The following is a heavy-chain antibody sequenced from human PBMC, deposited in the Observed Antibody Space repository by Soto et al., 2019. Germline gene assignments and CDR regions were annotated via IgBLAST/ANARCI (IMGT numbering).Heavy chain of an antibody. CDR2: IKEDGSEK. CDR1: GFSFGSYW. Sequence: EVQLVESGGGLVQPGGSLRLSCAASGFSFGSYWISWVRQAPGKGLEWVANIKEDGSEKYYVDSVKGRFTISRDNAKNSLYLQMNSLRAEDTAVYYCARDAGCGGGSCYSIWRYWAQGTLVTVSP. J-gene: IGHJ4*02. CDR3: ARDAGCGGGSCYSIWRY. D-gene: IGHD2-15*01. V-gene: IGHV3-7*01.